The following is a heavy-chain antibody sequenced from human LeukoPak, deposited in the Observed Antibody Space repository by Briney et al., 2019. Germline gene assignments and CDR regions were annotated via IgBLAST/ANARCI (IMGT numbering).Heavy chain of an antibody. CDR3: AKAWRAYGDYHTFDI. CDR1: EFTFSSYS. V-gene: IGHV3-48*01. CDR2: ITNSGNSK. J-gene: IGHJ3*02. Sequence: QSGVSLRLSCAASEFTFSSYSMNWVRQAPGKGLEWVSYITNSGNSKSYADSVKGRFTISRDNTKNSLYLQMNGLRAEDTAVYYCAKAWRAYGDYHTFDIWGQGTMVTVCS. D-gene: IGHD4-17*01.